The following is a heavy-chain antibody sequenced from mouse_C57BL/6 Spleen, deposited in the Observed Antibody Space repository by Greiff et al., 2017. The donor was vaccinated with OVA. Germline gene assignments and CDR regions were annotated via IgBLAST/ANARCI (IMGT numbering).Heavy chain of an antibody. V-gene: IGHV5-17*01. D-gene: IGHD1-1*01. CDR3: ARPIYGTWFGY. CDR1: GFTFSDYG. Sequence: EVQLVESGGGLVKPGGSLKLSCAASGFTFSDYGMHWVRQAPEKGLEWVAYISSGSSTTYYADTVKGRSTISRDNAKNTLFLQMTRLRSEDTAIYYGARPIYGTWFGYWGQGTLVTVSA. J-gene: IGHJ3*01. CDR2: ISSGSSTT.